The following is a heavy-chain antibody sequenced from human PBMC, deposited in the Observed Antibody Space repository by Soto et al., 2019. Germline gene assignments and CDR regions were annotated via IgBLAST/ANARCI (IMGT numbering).Heavy chain of an antibody. J-gene: IGHJ4*02. D-gene: IGHD2-2*01. Sequence: EVQLVESGGGLVQPGGSLRLSCAASGFTFSSYDMHWVRQASGKGLEWVSVIGTAGDTYYSGSVKGRFTISRDSLTTSLYLQMNSMRAGDTAVYYCVRDTTSFDYLDSWGQGTLVTVSS. CDR3: VRDTTSFDYLDS. V-gene: IGHV3-13*01. CDR2: IGTAGDT. CDR1: GFTFSSYD.